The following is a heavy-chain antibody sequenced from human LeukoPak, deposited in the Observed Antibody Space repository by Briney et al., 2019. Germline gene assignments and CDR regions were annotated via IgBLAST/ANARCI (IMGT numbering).Heavy chain of an antibody. CDR2: INHSGST. CDR1: GGSFSVYY. CDR3: ARVLDPMVRGVSRLYYYMDV. V-gene: IGHV4-34*01. Sequence: PSETLSLTCAVYGGSFSVYYWSWIRQPPGKGLEWSGEINHSGSTNYNPSLKSRVTISVDTSKNQFSLKLSSVPAADTAVYYCARVLDPMVRGVSRLYYYMDVWGKGTTVTISS. D-gene: IGHD3-10*01. J-gene: IGHJ6*03.